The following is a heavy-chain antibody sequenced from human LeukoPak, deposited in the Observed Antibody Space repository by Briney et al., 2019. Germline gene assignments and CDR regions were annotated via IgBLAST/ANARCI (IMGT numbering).Heavy chain of an antibody. V-gene: IGHV3-48*04. Sequence: GGSLRLSCAASGFTFSSYSMNWVRQAPGKGLEWVSYISSSSSTIYYADSVKGRFTISRDNAKNSLYLQMNSLRAEDTAVYYCARDCGRRPGRCAFDIWGQGTMVTVSS. D-gene: IGHD2-21*01. CDR2: ISSSSSTI. J-gene: IGHJ3*02. CDR1: GFTFSSYS. CDR3: ARDCGRRPGRCAFDI.